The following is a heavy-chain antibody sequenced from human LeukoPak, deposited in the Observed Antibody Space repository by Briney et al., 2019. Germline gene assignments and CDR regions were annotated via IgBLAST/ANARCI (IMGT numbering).Heavy chain of an antibody. Sequence: PGGSLRLSCAASGFTFSSYAMSWVRQAPGKGLEWVSGIRFIGTSTSNADSVKGRFTISRDNPRNTLYLQMNSLRAEDTALYYCAIMHPYYDGNGYWVQWGQGTLVTVSS. J-gene: IGHJ4*02. V-gene: IGHV3-23*01. CDR3: AIMHPYYDGNGYWVQ. CDR1: GFTFSSYA. D-gene: IGHD3-22*01. CDR2: IRFIGTST.